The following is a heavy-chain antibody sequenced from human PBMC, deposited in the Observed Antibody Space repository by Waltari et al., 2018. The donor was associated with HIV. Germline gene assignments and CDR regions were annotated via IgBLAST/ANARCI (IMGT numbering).Heavy chain of an antibody. CDR2: IGTAGDT. CDR1: GFTFSNYD. D-gene: IGHD1-1*01. Sequence: EVQLVESGGGLVQPGGSLRLSCAASGFTFSNYDMQWVRQATGKGLEWVSGIGTAGDTYYPGSVKGRFTISRENAKNSLHLQMNSLRAGDTAVYYCVRICKLNCYYYYGMDVWGQGTTVTVSS. V-gene: IGHV3-13*01. CDR3: VRICKLNCYYYYGMDV. J-gene: IGHJ6*02.